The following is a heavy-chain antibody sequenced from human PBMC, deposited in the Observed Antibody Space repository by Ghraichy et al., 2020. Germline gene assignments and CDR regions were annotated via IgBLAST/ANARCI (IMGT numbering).Heavy chain of an antibody. V-gene: IGHV4-59*08. CDR3: ARHVAFSDYPLGSPNWLDP. J-gene: IGHJ5*02. Sequence: SQTLSLTCIVSGGSISGSYWSWIRQPPGKGLEWIGYIYYSGGSSYNPSLKSPVIMSIDTPRNQFSLRMSSVTAADTAVYYCARHVAFSDYPLGSPNWLDPWGLGTLVIVSP. D-gene: IGHD3/OR15-3a*01. CDR2: IYYSGGS. CDR1: GGSISGSY.